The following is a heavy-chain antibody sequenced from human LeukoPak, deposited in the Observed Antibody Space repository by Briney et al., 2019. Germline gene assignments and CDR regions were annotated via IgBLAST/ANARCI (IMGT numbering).Heavy chain of an antibody. J-gene: IGHJ3*02. CDR3: ARDSVDYGDYVDAFDI. CDR2: ISSSGSTI. D-gene: IGHD4-17*01. Sequence: PGGSLRLSCAASGFTFSSYEMNWVRQAPGKGLEWVSYISSSGSTIYYADSVKGRFTISRDNAKNSLYLQMNSLRAEDTAVYYCARDSVDYGDYVDAFDIWGQRTMVTVSS. CDR1: GFTFSSYE. V-gene: IGHV3-48*03.